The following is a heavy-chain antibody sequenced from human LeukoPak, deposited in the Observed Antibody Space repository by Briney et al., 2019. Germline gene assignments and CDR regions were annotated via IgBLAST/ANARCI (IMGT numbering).Heavy chain of an antibody. CDR1: GYTFIDYY. CDR2: INPDSGGT. CDR3: ARDHLLFRQPPNWFDP. J-gene: IGHJ5*02. V-gene: IGHV1-2*02. D-gene: IGHD1-14*01. Sequence: ASVRVSFKASGYTFIDYYMHWVRQAPGQGVERMGWINPDSGGTKYTQKFQDRDTITSDTNISTAYMEKSRLRSDDTAVYYCARDHLLFRQPPNWFDPWGQGTLVTVSS.